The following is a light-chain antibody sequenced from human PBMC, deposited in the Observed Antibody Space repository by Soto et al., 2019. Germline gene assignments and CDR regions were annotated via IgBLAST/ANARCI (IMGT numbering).Light chain of an antibody. J-gene: IGLJ2*01. V-gene: IGLV2-14*03. CDR1: SSDVGGYNY. CDR2: DVS. Sequence: QSVLTQPASVSGSPGQSITVSCIGTSSDVGGYNYVSWYQQHPGKAPKLMIHDVSNRPSGVSNRFSGSKSGNTASLTIFGLQAEDEAYYYCSSYASGNTQVFGGGTKLTVL. CDR3: SSYASGNTQV.